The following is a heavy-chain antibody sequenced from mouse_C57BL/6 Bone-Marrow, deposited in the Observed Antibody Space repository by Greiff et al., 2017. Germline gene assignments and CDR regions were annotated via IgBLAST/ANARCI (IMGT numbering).Heavy chain of an antibody. CDR3: ARDSNSHFDY. Sequence: EVQGVESGGGLVQSGRSLRLSCATSGFTFSDFYMEWVRQAPGKGLEWIAASRNKANDYTTEYSASVKGRFIVSRDTSQSILYLQMNALRAEDTAIYYCARDSNSHFDYWGQGTTLTVSS. V-gene: IGHV7-1*01. D-gene: IGHD4-1*01. CDR2: SRNKANDYTT. CDR1: GFTFSDFY. J-gene: IGHJ2*01.